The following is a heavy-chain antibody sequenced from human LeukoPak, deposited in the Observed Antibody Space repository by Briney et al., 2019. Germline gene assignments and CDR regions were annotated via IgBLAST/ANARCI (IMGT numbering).Heavy chain of an antibody. CDR3: AKIAAAGLFDY. V-gene: IGHV3-30*18. CDR2: ISYDGSNK. Sequence: GGSLRLSCAASGFTFSSYGMHWVRQAPGKGLEWVAVISYDGSNKYYADSVKGRLTISRDNSKNTLYLQMNSLRAEDTAVYYCAKIAAAGLFDYWGQGTLVTVSS. CDR1: GFTFSSYG. D-gene: IGHD6-13*01. J-gene: IGHJ4*02.